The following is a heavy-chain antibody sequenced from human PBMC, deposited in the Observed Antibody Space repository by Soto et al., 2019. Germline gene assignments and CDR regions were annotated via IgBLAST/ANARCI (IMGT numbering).Heavy chain of an antibody. CDR1: GITFSDYY. D-gene: IGHD1-26*01. CDR3: AGKQWEPSGNYYFDY. Sequence: PGGSLRLSCAASGITFSDYYMSWIRQAPGKGLEWVAYISSSSSYTNYADSVKDRFTISRDNANNSLYLQMNRVRAEDTAVYYCAGKQWEPSGNYYFDYWGQGTLVTVSS. V-gene: IGHV3-11*06. J-gene: IGHJ4*02. CDR2: ISSSSSYT.